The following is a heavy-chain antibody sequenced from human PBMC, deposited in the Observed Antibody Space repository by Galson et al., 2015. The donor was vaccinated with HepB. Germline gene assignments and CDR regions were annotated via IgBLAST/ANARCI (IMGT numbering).Heavy chain of an antibody. D-gene: IGHD6-19*01. V-gene: IGHV3-15*01. J-gene: IGHJ2*01. CDR2: IKSKTDGGTT. CDR3: TTEIAVAGPDWYFDL. CDR1: GFTFSNAW. Sequence: SLRLSCAASGFTFSNAWMSWVRQAPGKGLEWVGRIKSKTDGGTTDYAAPVKGRFTISRDDSKNTLYLQMNSLKTEDTAVYYCTTEIAVAGPDWYFDLWGRGTLVTVSS.